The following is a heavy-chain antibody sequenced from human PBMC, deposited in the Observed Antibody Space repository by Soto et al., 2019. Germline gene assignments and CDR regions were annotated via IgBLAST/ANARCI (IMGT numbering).Heavy chain of an antibody. V-gene: IGHV5-51*01. Sequence: PGESLKISCQGSGYSFTTYWIGWVRQIPGKGLEWMGIIYPGDSDTRYSPSFQGQVTISADKSISTACLQWSSLKASDTAIYYCATGGYCSGTRCYNFFDYWGQGTLVTVSS. J-gene: IGHJ4*02. CDR1: GYSFTTYW. CDR3: ATGGYCSGTRCYNFFDY. D-gene: IGHD2-2*02. CDR2: IYPGDSDT.